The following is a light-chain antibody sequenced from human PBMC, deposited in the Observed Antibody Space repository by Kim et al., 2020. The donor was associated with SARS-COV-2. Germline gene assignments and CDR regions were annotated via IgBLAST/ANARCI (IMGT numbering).Light chain of an antibody. Sequence: QRVTISCTGSSSNIGAGYAVHWYQQLPGTAPNLLIYDNTNRPSGVPDRFSGSKSGTSASLAITGLQAEDEADYYCQSYDSSLSGWVFGGGTQLTVL. J-gene: IGLJ3*02. CDR2: DNT. CDR1: SSNIGAGYA. V-gene: IGLV1-40*01. CDR3: QSYDSSLSGWV.